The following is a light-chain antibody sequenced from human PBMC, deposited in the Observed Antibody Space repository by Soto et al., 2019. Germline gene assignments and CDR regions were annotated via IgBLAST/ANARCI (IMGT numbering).Light chain of an antibody. J-gene: IGLJ1*01. CDR2: DVS. Sequence: QSALTQPASVSGSPGQSITISCTGTSSDVRGYNYVSWYQQHPGKAPKLMIYDVSNRPSGVSNRFSGSKSGNTASLTISGLQAEDEADYYCSSYTSSSTHNYVFGTGTKVTVL. CDR3: SSYTSSSTHNYV. CDR1: SSDVRGYNY. V-gene: IGLV2-14*01.